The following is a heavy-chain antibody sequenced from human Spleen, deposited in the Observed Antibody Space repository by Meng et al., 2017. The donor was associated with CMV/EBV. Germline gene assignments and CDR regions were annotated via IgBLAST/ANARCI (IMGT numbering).Heavy chain of an antibody. Sequence: SGFTFIDYYIHWVRQAAGQGLEWMGWIDLNSGGSNSAQKFQDRITMTRDKSISTAYMELKNLRSDDAAVYYCARGYCSGASCYIDDWGQGTLVTVSS. V-gene: IGHV1-2*02. CDR3: ARGYCSGASCYIDD. CDR1: GFTFIDYY. J-gene: IGHJ4*02. D-gene: IGHD2-2*02. CDR2: IDLNSGGS.